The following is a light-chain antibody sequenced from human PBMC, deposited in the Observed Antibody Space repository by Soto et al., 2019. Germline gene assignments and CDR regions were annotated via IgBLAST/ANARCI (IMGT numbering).Light chain of an antibody. J-gene: IGKJ1*01. CDR2: HAF. CDR3: QHYNSYGT. V-gene: IGKV1-5*01. CDR1: QSIDRW. Sequence: DIQMTQSPSTLPASVGDRVTITCRASQSIDRWLAWYQQRPGKAPKILIYHAFSLETEVPSRFSGSGSGTEFTLTISSLQPDDFATYYCQHYNSYGTFGQGTKVDIK.